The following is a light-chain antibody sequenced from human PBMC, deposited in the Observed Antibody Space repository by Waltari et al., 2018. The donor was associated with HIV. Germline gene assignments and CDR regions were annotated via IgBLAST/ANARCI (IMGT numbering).Light chain of an antibody. CDR3: ATWDDSLSGSVL. V-gene: IGLV1-47*01. Sequence: QSVLTQPPSASGTPGQRVTISCSGSRYNIGSNYVYWYQDLPGTAPKLLISRNIPGPSGVPDRFSGSKSGTSASLAISGLRSEDGAAYYCATWDDSLSGSVLFGGGTKLTVL. CDR2: RNI. J-gene: IGLJ2*01. CDR1: RYNIGSNY.